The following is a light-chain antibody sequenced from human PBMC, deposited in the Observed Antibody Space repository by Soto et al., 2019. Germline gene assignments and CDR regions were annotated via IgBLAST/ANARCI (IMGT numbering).Light chain of an antibody. J-gene: IGLJ7*01. CDR2: EVS. V-gene: IGLV2-23*02. Sequence: QSVLTQPASVSGSPGQSITISCTGTISDVGSHNLVSWYQQHQGQAPKLMIYEVSKRPLGVSARFSASKSGNTASLTISGLQAADEADYYCCSYGGSRAVFGGGTQLTVL. CDR3: CSYGGSRAV. CDR1: ISDVGSHNL.